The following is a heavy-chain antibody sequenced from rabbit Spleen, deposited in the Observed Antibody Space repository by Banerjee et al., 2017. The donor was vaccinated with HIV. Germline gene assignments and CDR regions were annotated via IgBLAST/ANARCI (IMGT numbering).Heavy chain of an antibody. Sequence: QEQLVESGGGLVQPEGSLTLTCTASGFDFSSNAMCWVRQAPGKGLEWIASIAVDSGTTYYASWAKGRFTVSKTSSTTVTLQMTSLTAADTATYFCARSPWSGAADGAYALNLWGPGTLVTVS. J-gene: IGHJ4*01. CDR1: GFDFSSNA. CDR2: IAVDSGTT. CDR3: ARSPWSGAADGAYALNL. D-gene: IGHD6-1*01. V-gene: IGHV1S45*01.